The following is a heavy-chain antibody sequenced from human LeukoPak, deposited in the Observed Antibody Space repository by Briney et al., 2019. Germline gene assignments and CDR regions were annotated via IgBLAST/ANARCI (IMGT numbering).Heavy chain of an antibody. CDR2: VSYDGSK. CDR3: AKDLNRGLPDY. CDR1: GFTFSSYG. V-gene: IGHV3-30*18. J-gene: IGHJ4*02. Sequence: PGVSLRLSCAASGFTFSSYGMHWVRQAPGKGLEWVAVVSYDGSKYYADSVKGRFTISRDNSKNTLYLQMSSLRAEDTAVYYCAKDLNRGLPDYWGQGTLVTVSS. D-gene: IGHD2-21*01.